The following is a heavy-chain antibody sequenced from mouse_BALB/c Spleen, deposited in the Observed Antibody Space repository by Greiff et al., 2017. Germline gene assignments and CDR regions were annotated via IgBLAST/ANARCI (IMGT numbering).Heavy chain of an antibody. V-gene: IGHV1-80*01. J-gene: IGHJ3*01. CDR2: IYPGDGDT. D-gene: IGHD1-1*01. Sequence: VMLVESGAELVRPGSSVKISCKASGYAFSSYWMNWVKQRPGQGLEGIGQIYPGDGDTNYNGKFKGKATLTADKSSSTAYMQLSSLTSEDSAVYFCARRDYGSSYEAWFAYWGQGTLVTVSA. CDR1: GYAFSSYW. CDR3: ARRDYGSSYEAWFAY.